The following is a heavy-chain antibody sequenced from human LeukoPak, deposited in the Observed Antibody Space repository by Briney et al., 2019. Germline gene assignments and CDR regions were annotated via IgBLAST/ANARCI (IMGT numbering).Heavy chain of an antibody. V-gene: IGHV3-43*02. CDR3: AKDLGDQHDY. D-gene: IGHD2-2*01. CDR1: GFTFDDYA. J-gene: IGHJ4*02. CDR2: ISGDGGST. Sequence: GGSLRLSCAASGFTFDDYAMHWVRQAPGKCLEWVSLISGDGGSTYYADSVKGRFTISRDNSKNSLYLQMNSLGTEDTALYYCAKDLGDQHDYWGQGTLVTASS.